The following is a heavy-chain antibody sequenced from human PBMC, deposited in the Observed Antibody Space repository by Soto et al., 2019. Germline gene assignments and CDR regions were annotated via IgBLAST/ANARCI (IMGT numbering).Heavy chain of an antibody. CDR2: IYNSGST. Sequence: PSETLSLTCIVSGGSIGSSSYYWGWIRQAPGKGLEWVGSIYNSGSTYYNPSLKSRVTISVDTSKSRFSLKLSSVTAADTAVYYCARGLRGCLKRLSGTSCYMHGFDYWGQGTLVTVSS. CDR3: ARGLRGCLKRLSGTSCYMHGFDY. J-gene: IGHJ4*02. V-gene: IGHV4-39*01. CDR1: GGSIGSSSYY. D-gene: IGHD2-2*02.